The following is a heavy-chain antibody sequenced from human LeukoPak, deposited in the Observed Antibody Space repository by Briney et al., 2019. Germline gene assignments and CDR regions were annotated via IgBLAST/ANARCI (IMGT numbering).Heavy chain of an antibody. CDR2: FDPENGET. CDR1: GYTLPEIS. D-gene: IGHD3-16*01. CDR3: AASGGYFEY. Sequence: ASVKVSCEVSGYTLPEISIHWVRQAPGKRVEWMGGFDPENGETVSARRFQGRLTMTEDTSSDTAYMALGSLASEDTAVYYCAASGGYFEYWGQGTLVTVSS. V-gene: IGHV1-24*01. J-gene: IGHJ4*02.